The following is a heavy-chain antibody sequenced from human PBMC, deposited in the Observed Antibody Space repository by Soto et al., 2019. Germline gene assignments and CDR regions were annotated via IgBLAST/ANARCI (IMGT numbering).Heavy chain of an antibody. D-gene: IGHD1-1*01. CDR1: GFSLTTGKMG. CDR2: IFSDNER. CDR3: ARMNVESYPFYYAMDV. V-gene: IGHV2-26*01. J-gene: IGHJ6*02. Sequence: SGPTLVNPTDTLTLTCTVSGFSLTTGKMGVSWIRQPPGKALEWLAHIFSDNERSYSTSLQGRLTISKDTSGSQVVLSMTNVDPVDTGTYYCARMNVESYPFYYAMDVWGQGTTVTASS.